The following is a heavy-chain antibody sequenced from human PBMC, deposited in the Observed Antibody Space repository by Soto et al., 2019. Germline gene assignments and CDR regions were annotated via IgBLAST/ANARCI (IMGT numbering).Heavy chain of an antibody. Sequence: ASVKVSCKASGYTFVSHGVNWVRQAPGQGLEWMGWISAKNGNTRFAQKFQGRVTMTTDTSTSTAYMELSSLRSEDTAVYYCAAVEDSSSSDAFDIWGQGTMVTVSS. J-gene: IGHJ3*02. D-gene: IGHD6-6*01. CDR2: ISAKNGNT. CDR3: AAVEDSSSSDAFDI. CDR1: GYTFVSHG. V-gene: IGHV1-18*04.